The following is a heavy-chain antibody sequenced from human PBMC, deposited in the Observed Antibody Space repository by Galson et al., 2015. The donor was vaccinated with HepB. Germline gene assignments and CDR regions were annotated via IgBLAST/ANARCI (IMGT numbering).Heavy chain of an antibody. CDR3: ARDLFNGGDY. CDR1: GFTFSSYW. Sequence: SLRLSCAASGFTFSSYWMTWVRQAPGKGLEWVANTNQDGNEKYYVNSVKGRFTISRDNAKNSLDLQMNSLRAEDTAVYYCARDLFNGGDYWGQGTLVTVSS. J-gene: IGHJ4*02. V-gene: IGHV3-7*01. D-gene: IGHD2-21*01. CDR2: TNQDGNEK.